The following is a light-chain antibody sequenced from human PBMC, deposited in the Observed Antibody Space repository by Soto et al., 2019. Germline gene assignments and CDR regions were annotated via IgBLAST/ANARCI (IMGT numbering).Light chain of an antibody. V-gene: IGKV3-15*01. J-gene: IGKJ2*01. CDR3: QQYNNWPPYT. CDR1: QSVSSN. CDR2: GAC. Sequence: EIVMTQSPATLSVSPGERATLSCRASQSVSSNLAWYQQKPGQAPRLLIYGACTMATGIPARFSGSGSGTEFTLTISSLQSEDFAVYYCQQYNNWPPYTFSQGTKLEIK.